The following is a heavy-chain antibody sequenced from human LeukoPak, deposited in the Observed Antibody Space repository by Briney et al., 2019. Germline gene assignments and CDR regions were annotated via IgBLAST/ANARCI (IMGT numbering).Heavy chain of an antibody. CDR3: ARQISDYYYYYMDV. V-gene: IGHV4-39*01. CDR2: IYDSENE. CDR1: GGSIDTVALY. J-gene: IGHJ6*03. Sequence: SETLSLTCTVSGGSIDTVALYWGWVRQPREKGLEWIETIYDSENEFHNPSLNTRVTISADTSKNQFSLKLNSVTAADTAIYYCARQISDYYYYYMDVWGEGNTVTVSS. D-gene: IGHD2/OR15-2a*01.